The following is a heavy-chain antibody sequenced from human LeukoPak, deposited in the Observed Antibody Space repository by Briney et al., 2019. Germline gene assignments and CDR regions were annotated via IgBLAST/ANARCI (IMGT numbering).Heavy chain of an antibody. CDR1: GGTFSSFA. CDR3: ARGGSSWYPNWFDP. D-gene: IGHD6-13*01. J-gene: IGHJ5*02. Sequence: ASVKVSCKTSGGTFSSFAIAWVRQAPGQGLEWMGWINPNSGGTNYAQKFQGRVTMTRDTSISTAYMELSRLRSDDTAVYYCARGGSSWYPNWFDPWGQGTLVTVSS. CDR2: INPNSGGT. V-gene: IGHV1-2*02.